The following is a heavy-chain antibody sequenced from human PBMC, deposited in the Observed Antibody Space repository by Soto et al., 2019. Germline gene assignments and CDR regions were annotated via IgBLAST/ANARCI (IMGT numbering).Heavy chain of an antibody. Sequence: LTCSIYSGSFSGYYWSCIRQPPGKGLEWIGEISQSGNTNYSPSLKSRVSISIDTSKKQFSLNLASVSAADTAVYYCARAPKVSGSSQTRPDFWGQGTLVTVSS. J-gene: IGHJ4*02. CDR3: ARAPKVSGSSQTRPDF. CDR2: ISQSGNT. V-gene: IGHV4-34*01. D-gene: IGHD6-6*01. CDR1: SGSFSGYY.